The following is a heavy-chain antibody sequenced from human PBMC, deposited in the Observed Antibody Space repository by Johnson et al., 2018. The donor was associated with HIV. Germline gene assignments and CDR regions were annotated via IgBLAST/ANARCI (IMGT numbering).Heavy chain of an antibody. D-gene: IGHD3-9*01. CDR2: IYSGGST. V-gene: IGHV3-66*01. CDR1: GFTVSSNY. CDR3: ASVYYDILTGYYYDAFDI. Sequence: EVQLVESGGGLVQPGGSLRLSCAASGFTVSSNYMSWVRQAPGKGLEWVSVIYSGGSTYYADSVKGRFTISRDNSKTTLYLQMNSLRAEDTAVYYCASVYYDILTGYYYDAFDIWGQGTMVTVSS. J-gene: IGHJ3*02.